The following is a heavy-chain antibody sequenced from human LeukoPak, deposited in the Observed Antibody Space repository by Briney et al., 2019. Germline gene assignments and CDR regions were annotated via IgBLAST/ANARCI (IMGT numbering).Heavy chain of an antibody. Sequence: SVKVSCKASGGTFSSYAISWVRQAPGQRLGWMGRIIPILGIANYAQKFQGRVTITADKSTSTAYMELSSLRSEDTAVYYCARGTSCSSTSCYSFDYWGQGTLVTVSS. J-gene: IGHJ4*02. CDR1: GGTFSSYA. D-gene: IGHD2-2*02. CDR3: ARGTSCSSTSCYSFDY. CDR2: IIPILGIA. V-gene: IGHV1-69*04.